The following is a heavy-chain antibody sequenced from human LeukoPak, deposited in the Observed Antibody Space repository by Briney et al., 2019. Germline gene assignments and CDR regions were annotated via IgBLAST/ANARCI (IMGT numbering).Heavy chain of an antibody. D-gene: IGHD2-21*02. CDR2: IYYSGSP. J-gene: IGHJ4*02. Sequence: PSETLSLTCTVSGGSISSSSYYWGWIRQPPGKGLEWIGNIYYSGSPYYNPSLKSRVTISVDTSKKQFSLKLSSVTAADTAVYYCATYYCGGDCYSGYFDYWGQGTLVTASS. CDR1: GGSISSSSYY. CDR3: ATYYCGGDCYSGYFDY. V-gene: IGHV4-39*01.